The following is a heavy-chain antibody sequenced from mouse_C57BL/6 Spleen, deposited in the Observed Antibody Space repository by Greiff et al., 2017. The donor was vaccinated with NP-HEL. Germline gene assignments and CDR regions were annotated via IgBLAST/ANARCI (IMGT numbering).Heavy chain of an antibody. J-gene: IGHJ1*03. Sequence: VQLQQPGTELVKPGASVKLSCKASGYTFTSYWMHWVKPRPGQGLEWIGNINPSNGGTNYNEKFKSKATLTVDKSSSTAYMQRSSLTSEDSAVYYCARSIYDGYYEYFDVWGTGTTVTVSS. CDR3: ARSIYDGYYEYFDV. CDR2: INPSNGGT. CDR1: GYTFTSYW. D-gene: IGHD2-3*01. V-gene: IGHV1-53*01.